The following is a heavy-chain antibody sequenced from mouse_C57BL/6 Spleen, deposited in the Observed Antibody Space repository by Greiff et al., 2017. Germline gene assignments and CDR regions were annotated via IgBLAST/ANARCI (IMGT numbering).Heavy chain of an antibody. Sequence: QVQLQQSGAELVRPGASVKMSCKASGYSFTSYNMHWVKQSPGKGLEWIGYINPSSGYTSYNQKFKGKATVTADKSSSTAYMQLSSLTSEDSAVYYCARCDGLYYAMDYWGQGTSVTVSS. D-gene: IGHD2-3*01. CDR3: ARCDGLYYAMDY. CDR1: GYSFTSYN. J-gene: IGHJ4*01. V-gene: IGHV1-4*01. CDR2: INPSSGYT.